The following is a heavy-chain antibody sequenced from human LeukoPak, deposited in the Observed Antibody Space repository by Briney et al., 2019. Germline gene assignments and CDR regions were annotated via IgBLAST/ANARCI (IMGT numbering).Heavy chain of an antibody. Sequence: GGSLRLSYAASGFTFDDYALHWVRQAPGKGLEWVSGISWNSGTIGYADSVKGRFTISRDNAKNSLYLQMNSLRAEGTALYYCAKDRTFGGELIYWGQGTLVTVSS. D-gene: IGHD3-10*01. CDR1: GFTFDDYA. CDR3: AKDRTFGGELIY. J-gene: IGHJ4*02. V-gene: IGHV3-9*01. CDR2: ISWNSGTI.